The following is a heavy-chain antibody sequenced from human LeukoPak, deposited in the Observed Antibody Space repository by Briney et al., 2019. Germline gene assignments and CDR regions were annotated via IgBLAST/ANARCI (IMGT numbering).Heavy chain of an antibody. CDR1: GGSFSSGGYY. D-gene: IGHD5-12*01. CDR3: ARDVGYDYGILLIDY. Sequence: AQTLSLTCTVSGGSFSSGGYYWSWIRQPPGKGLEWIGYIYHSGSNYYNPSLKSRVTISLDRSKNRFSLKLSSVTAADTAVYYCARDVGYDYGILLIDYWGQGTRVTVSS. V-gene: IGHV4-30-2*01. J-gene: IGHJ4*02. CDR2: IYHSGSN.